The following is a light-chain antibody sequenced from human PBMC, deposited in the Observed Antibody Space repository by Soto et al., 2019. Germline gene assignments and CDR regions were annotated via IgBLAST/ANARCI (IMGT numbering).Light chain of an antibody. CDR2: DAS. CDR3: QQYGAGPGA. CDR1: QSVGSK. V-gene: IGKV3D-15*01. J-gene: IGKJ2*01. Sequence: EIVMTQSPPTLSVSPGERATLSCRASQSVGSKLAWYQQRPGQAPRLLIYDASNRATGIPARFSGSGSGTEFPQTFSGLQFKGFAFSSCQQYGAGPGAFGGGTKGENK.